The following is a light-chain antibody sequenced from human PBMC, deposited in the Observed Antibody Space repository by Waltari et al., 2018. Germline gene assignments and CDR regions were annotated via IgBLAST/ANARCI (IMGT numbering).Light chain of an antibody. CDR2: RDN. V-gene: IGLV1-44*01. J-gene: IGLJ2*01. CDR1: NSNIRKNT. CDR3: ATWDDRQSGVV. Sequence: QTILTQPHSASGTPGQRVTVSCSGDNSNIRKNTVNWYQQLPGTAPKLLIYRDNQRPSGVPDRFSGSRSGTSASLAISGLRPDDEASYYCATWDDRQSGVVFGGGTTLTVL.